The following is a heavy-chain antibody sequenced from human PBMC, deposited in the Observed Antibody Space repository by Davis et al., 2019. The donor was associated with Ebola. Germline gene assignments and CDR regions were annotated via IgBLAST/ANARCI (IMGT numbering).Heavy chain of an antibody. CDR3: ARDRYSLLYYYGSGSHGGLDY. Sequence: GESLKISCAASGFTFSSYSMNWVRQAPGKGLEWVSCISSSSSYIYYADSVKGRFTISRDNAKNSLYLQMNSLRAEDTAVYYCARDRYSLLYYYGSGSHGGLDYWGQGTLVTVSS. CDR2: ISSSSSYI. V-gene: IGHV3-21*01. J-gene: IGHJ4*02. CDR1: GFTFSSYS. D-gene: IGHD3-10*01.